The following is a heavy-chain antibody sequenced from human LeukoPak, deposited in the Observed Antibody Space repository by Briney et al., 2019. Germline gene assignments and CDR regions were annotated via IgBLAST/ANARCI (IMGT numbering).Heavy chain of an antibody. J-gene: IGHJ6*03. V-gene: IGHV5-51*01. Sequence: GESLKISCKASGYNFPAYWIAWVRPMPGKGLEWMGIIYPGDSDTKYNPSFQGQVTISADKSISTAYLQWNSLKASDTAMYYCARHGQQDDETLFGVVGYYCYYYMDVWGRGTPVTVSS. D-gene: IGHD3-3*01. CDR1: GYNFPAYW. CDR3: ARHGQQDDETLFGVVGYYCYYYMDV. CDR2: IYPGDSDT.